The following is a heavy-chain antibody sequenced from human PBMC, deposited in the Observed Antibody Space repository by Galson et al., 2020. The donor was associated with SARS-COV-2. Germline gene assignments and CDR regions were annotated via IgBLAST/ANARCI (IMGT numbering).Heavy chain of an antibody. CDR1: GFTFSSYA. CDR3: AKDYYDSSGTHYYYGMDV. CDR2: ISGSGGST. Sequence: TGGSLSLSCAASGFTFSSYAMSWVRQAPGKGLEWVSAISGSGGSTYYAASVKGRFTISRDNSKNPLYLQMNSLRAEDTAVYYCAKDYYDSSGTHYYYGMDVWGQGTTVTVSS. D-gene: IGHD3-22*01. J-gene: IGHJ6*02. V-gene: IGHV3-23*01.